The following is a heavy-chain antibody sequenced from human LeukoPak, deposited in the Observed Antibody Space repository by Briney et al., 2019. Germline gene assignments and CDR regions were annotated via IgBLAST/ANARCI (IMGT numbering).Heavy chain of an antibody. CDR3: AREYAGWGSFDC. J-gene: IGHJ4*02. D-gene: IGHD3-10*01. CDR2: INAYSGGT. Sequence: ASVKVSCKGFEHTFTSYCINWVRQAPGQGLEYMGWINAYSGGTKYAQRLQGRVTMTRDTSISTAYLEVTRLTSDDTAVYYCAREYAGWGSFDCWGQGNLVTVSS. V-gene: IGHV1-2*02. CDR1: EHTFTSYC.